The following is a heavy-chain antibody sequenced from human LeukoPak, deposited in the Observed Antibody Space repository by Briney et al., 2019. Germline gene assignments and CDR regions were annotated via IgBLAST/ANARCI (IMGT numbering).Heavy chain of an antibody. J-gene: IGHJ4*02. CDR1: GYTLSSYA. CDR3: AKEGGVWGSYRQHY. CDR2: ISGSGGST. V-gene: IGHV3-23*01. D-gene: IGHD3-16*02. Sequence: GGSLRLSCAASGYTLSSYAMSWVRHAPGKGLEWVSAISGSGGSTYYADSAKGRFTISRDNSKNTLYLQMNSLRAEDTAVYYCAKEGGVWGSYRQHYWGQGTLVTVSS.